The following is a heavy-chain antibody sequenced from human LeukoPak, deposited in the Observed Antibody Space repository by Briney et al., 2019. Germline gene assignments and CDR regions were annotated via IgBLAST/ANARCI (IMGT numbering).Heavy chain of an antibody. V-gene: IGHV1-2*02. CDR3: VREGNELLSKNFDY. J-gene: IGHJ4*02. D-gene: IGHD2-21*02. CDR1: GFTFTGYY. CDR2: INPHSGGT. Sequence: ASVKVSCKASGFTFTGYYIHWVRQAPGQGLEWMGYINPHSGGTNSPQKFQGRVTMTTDTSISAAYMELSSLVSDDAAMYYCVREGNELLSKNFDYWGQGTLVTVSS.